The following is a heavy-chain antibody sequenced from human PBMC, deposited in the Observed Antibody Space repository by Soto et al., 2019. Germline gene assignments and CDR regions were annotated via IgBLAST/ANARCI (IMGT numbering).Heavy chain of an antibody. CDR1: GFTFSSYS. Sequence: GGSLRLSCAASGFTFSSYSMNWVRQAPGKGLEWVSSISSSSSYIYYADSVKGRFSISRDKAKNSLYLQMNSLRAEDTAVYYGARGSVVAVTPSWFDPWGQGTLVTVSS. CDR2: ISSSSSYI. J-gene: IGHJ5*02. CDR3: ARGSVVAVTPSWFDP. D-gene: IGHD2-15*01. V-gene: IGHV3-21*01.